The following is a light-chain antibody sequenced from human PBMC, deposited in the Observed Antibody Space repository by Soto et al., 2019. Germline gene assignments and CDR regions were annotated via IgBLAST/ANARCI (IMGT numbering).Light chain of an antibody. CDR2: GAS. CDR3: QQYNNWPPWT. CDR1: QSVSNN. Sequence: EIVLTQSPATLSVSPGERAALSCRASQSVSNNLAWYQQKPGQPPRLLIFGASTRATGIPARFSGSGSEAEFALTISTLQSEDFAVYYCQQYNNWPPWTFGQGTKVDIK. V-gene: IGKV3D-15*01. J-gene: IGKJ1*01.